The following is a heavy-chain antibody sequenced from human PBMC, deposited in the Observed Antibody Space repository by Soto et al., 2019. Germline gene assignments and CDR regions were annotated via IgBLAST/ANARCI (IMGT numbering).Heavy chain of an antibody. J-gene: IGHJ4*02. CDR1: GFTFSSYG. D-gene: IGHD1-26*01. Sequence: GGSLRLSCAASGFTFSSYGMHWVRQAPGKGLEWVAVIWHDGSSKYYTDSVKGRFTISRDNSKNTLDLQMNSLGAEDTAVYYCARDLGSYRYYFDYWGQGTLVTVSS. V-gene: IGHV3-33*01. CDR3: ARDLGSYRYYFDY. CDR2: IWHDGSSK.